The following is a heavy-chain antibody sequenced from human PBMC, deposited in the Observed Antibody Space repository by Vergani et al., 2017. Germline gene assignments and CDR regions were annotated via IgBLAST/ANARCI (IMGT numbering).Heavy chain of an antibody. CDR2: ISSSSSTI. Sequence: EVQLLESGGGLVQPGGSLRLSCAASGFTFSSYAMSWVRQAPGKGLEWVSYISSSSSTIYYADSVKGRFTISRDKAKNSLYLQMNSLRAEDTAVYYCARQSPPLYWGQGTLVTVSS. V-gene: IGHV3-48*01. J-gene: IGHJ4*02. CDR1: GFTFSSYA. CDR3: ARQSPPLY.